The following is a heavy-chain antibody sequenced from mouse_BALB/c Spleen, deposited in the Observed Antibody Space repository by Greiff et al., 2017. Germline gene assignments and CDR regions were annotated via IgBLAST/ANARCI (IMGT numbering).Heavy chain of an antibody. Sequence: EVQLVESGGGLVKPGGSLKLSCAASGFTFSSYTMSWVRQTPEKRLEWVATISSGGSYTYYPDSVKGRFTISRDNAKNTLYLQMSSLKSEDTAMYYCTRDGSYRYDEFAYWGQGTLVTVSA. CDR1: GFTFSSYT. D-gene: IGHD2-14*01. CDR3: TRDGSYRYDEFAY. J-gene: IGHJ3*01. CDR2: ISSGGSYT. V-gene: IGHV5-6-4*01.